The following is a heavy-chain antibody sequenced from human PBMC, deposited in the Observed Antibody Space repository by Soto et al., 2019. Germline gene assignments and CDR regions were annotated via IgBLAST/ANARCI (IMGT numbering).Heavy chain of an antibody. D-gene: IGHD2-2*01. CDR1: GFTFSTDG. J-gene: IGHJ6*03. CDR3: AKDGNYCSSTSCYALVGYYYYYMGV. CDR2: ISYDGSNK. V-gene: IGHV3-30*18. Sequence: GGSLSLSCAASGFTFSTDGTHWVRQAPGKGLEWVAVISYDGSNKYYADSVKGRFTISRDNSKNTLYLQMNSLRAEDTAVYYCAKDGNYCSSTSCYALVGYYYYYMGVWGKGTTVTVSS.